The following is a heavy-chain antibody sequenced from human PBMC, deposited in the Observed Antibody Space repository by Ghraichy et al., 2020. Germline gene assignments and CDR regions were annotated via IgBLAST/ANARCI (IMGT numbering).Heavy chain of an antibody. V-gene: IGHV3-23*01. D-gene: IGHD1-26*01. CDR1: GFTFSSYA. CDR2: ISGSGGST. Sequence: GGSLRLSCAASGFTFSSYAMSWVRQAPGKGLEWVSAISGSGGSTYYADSVKGRFTISRDNSKNTLYLQMNSLRAEDTAVYYCAKDFQRGWESQTDVWGQGTTVTVSS. J-gene: IGHJ6*02. CDR3: AKDFQRGWESQTDV.